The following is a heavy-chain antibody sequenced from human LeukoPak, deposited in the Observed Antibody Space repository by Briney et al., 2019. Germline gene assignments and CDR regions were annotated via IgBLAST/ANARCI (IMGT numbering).Heavy chain of an antibody. CDR3: ATSFYDSSGYYRVD. D-gene: IGHD3-22*01. Sequence: IWYDGSNKYYADSVKGRFTISRDNSKNTLYLQMNSLRAEDTAVYYCATSFYDSSGYYRVDWGQGTLVTVSS. CDR2: IWYDGSNK. V-gene: IGHV3-33*01. J-gene: IGHJ4*02.